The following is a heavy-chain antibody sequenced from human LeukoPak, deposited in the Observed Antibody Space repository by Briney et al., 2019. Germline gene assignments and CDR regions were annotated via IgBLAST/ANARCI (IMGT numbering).Heavy chain of an antibody. CDR3: ARGLSAAVLVWFDT. Sequence: PSETLSLTCAVHGGSFSGYYWSWIRQPPGKGLEWIGELNHSGSTNYNTSLKSRVTISVDTSKNQFSLKLSSVAAAHTPRFYCARGLSAAVLVWFDTWGQGTLVTVSS. V-gene: IGHV4-34*01. J-gene: IGHJ5*02. CDR2: LNHSGST. CDR1: GGSFSGYY. D-gene: IGHD6-13*01.